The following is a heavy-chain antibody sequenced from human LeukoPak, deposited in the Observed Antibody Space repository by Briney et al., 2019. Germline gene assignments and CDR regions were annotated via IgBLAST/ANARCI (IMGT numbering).Heavy chain of an antibody. CDR2: IRSKANSYAT. J-gene: IGHJ4*02. D-gene: IGHD6-13*01. Sequence: GGSLRLSCAASGFTFSGSAMHWVRQASGKGLEWVGRIRSKANSYATAYAASVKGRFTISRDDSKNTACLQMNSLKTEDTAVYYCTRIIAAAGQYYFDYWGQGTLVTVSS. V-gene: IGHV3-73*01. CDR3: TRIIAAAGQYYFDY. CDR1: GFTFSGSA.